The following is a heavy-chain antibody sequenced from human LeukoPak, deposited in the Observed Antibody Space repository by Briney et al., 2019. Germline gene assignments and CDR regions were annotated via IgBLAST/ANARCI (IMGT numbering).Heavy chain of an antibody. J-gene: IGHJ4*02. D-gene: IGHD5-18*01. CDR1: GFTYSVCG. Sequence: GGSLRLSCAASGFTYSVCGMHWVRRAPGKGLEGVAFIWYDGRDKYYADSVKGRFTISRDNSKNTLYLQMNSLRAEDTAMYYCAKDPYSYGSYFDYWGQGTLVTVSS. CDR2: IWYDGRDK. CDR3: AKDPYSYGSYFDY. V-gene: IGHV3-30*02.